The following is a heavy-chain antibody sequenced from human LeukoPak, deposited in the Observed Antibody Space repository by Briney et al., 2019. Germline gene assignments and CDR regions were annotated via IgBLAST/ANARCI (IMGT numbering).Heavy chain of an antibody. D-gene: IGHD3-9*01. CDR3: SREYFDWSRNYYYGMDV. J-gene: IGHJ6*02. Sequence: PGGSLRLSCAASGFIFSNYGMHWVRQAPGKGLEWVAVIWYDGSNEYYADSVKGRFTISRDNSNNTVFLQMNSLRAEDTAVYYCSREYFDWSRNYYYGMDVWGQGTTVTVSS. V-gene: IGHV3-33*01. CDR1: GFIFSNYG. CDR2: IWYDGSNE.